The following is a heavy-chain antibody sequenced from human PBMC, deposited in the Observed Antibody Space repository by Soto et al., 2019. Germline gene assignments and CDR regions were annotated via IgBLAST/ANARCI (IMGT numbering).Heavy chain of an antibody. V-gene: IGHV5-10-1*01. J-gene: IGHJ6*01. Sequence: VASVTISCEVSGYSFTSYWIIWVLQMPGKCLEWMGSIDPSDSYTNYSPSFQGHVTISADKSISTAYLQWSSLKASDTSMYYCARRKDGSGSYYPYYHYGMDVWGQGTPVTVSS. CDR1: GYSFTSYW. CDR2: IDPSDSYT. D-gene: IGHD3-10*01. CDR3: ARRKDGSGSYYPYYHYGMDV.